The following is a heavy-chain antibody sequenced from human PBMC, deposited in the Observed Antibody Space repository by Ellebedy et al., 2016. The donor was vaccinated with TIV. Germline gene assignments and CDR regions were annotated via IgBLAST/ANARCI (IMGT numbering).Heavy chain of an antibody. CDR2: ISSDGSNK. Sequence: GGSLRLSCAASGFTFNNYAMFWVRQAPGKGLEWVAVISSDGSNKDFADSVKGRFTMSRDSSKGALFLQMDGLRPDDTAVYYCARAGEKWELNYWGKGTPVTVSS. J-gene: IGHJ4*02. CDR1: GFTFNNYA. V-gene: IGHV3-30*14. CDR3: ARAGEKWELNY. D-gene: IGHD1-26*01.